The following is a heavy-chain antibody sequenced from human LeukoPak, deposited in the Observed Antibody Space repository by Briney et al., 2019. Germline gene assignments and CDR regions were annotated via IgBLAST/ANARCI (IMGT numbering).Heavy chain of an antibody. CDR2: ISVRSNYR. CDR1: GYTFSDFS. J-gene: IGHJ4*02. CDR3: VRLRRNNDRSGYYYYYDY. D-gene: IGHD3-22*01. V-gene: IGHV3-21*01. Sequence: GGSLTLSCAASGYTFSDFSVSWVRQAPGKGLEWVSSISVRSNYRYYADSVRGRFTISRDDARDSLFLQMNSLRAEDTAVYFCVRLRRNNDRSGYYYYYDYWGQGTLVTVSS.